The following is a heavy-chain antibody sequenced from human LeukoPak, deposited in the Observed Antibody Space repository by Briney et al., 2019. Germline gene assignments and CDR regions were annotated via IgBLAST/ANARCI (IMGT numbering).Heavy chain of an antibody. V-gene: IGHV5-51*01. Sequence: PGESLKISCKGSGYSFASYWIAWVRQMPGKGLEWMGIIYPGDSDTRYSPSFQGQVTISADKSISTAYLQWSNLKASDTAMYYCARQAVPVAKYFQHWGQGTLVTVYS. J-gene: IGHJ1*01. D-gene: IGHD2-2*01. CDR3: ARQAVPVAKYFQH. CDR1: GYSFASYW. CDR2: IYPGDSDT.